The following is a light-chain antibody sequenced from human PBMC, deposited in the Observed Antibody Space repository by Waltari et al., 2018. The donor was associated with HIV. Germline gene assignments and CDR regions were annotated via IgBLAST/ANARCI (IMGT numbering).Light chain of an antibody. V-gene: IGLV1-44*01. J-gene: IGLJ2*01. CDR3: VAWDDSLNGPV. CDR2: NNN. Sequence: QSVFTQQRSASGTPGQSVTMTCPRGRFKVGGITVTCYQQLPGTAPKLLIYNNNQRPSGVPDRCSGSKSGTSASLAISGLQSEDEADYYCVAWDDSLNGPVFGGGTKLTVL. CDR1: RFKVGGIT.